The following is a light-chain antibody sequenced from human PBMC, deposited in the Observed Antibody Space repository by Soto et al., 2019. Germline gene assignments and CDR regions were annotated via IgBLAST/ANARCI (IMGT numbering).Light chain of an antibody. Sequence: DIQMTQSPPSLSASVGDRVTITCRASQSISSYLNWYQQKPGKAPKLLIYAASSLQSGVPSRFSGSGSGTDFTLTISSLQPDDFATYYCQQYHRASITFGQGTRLEIK. J-gene: IGKJ5*01. V-gene: IGKV1-39*01. CDR1: QSISSY. CDR3: QQYHRASIT. CDR2: AAS.